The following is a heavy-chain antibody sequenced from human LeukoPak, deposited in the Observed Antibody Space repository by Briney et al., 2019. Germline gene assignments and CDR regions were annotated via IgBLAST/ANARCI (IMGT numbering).Heavy chain of an antibody. J-gene: IGHJ6*03. CDR3: ARPNSSGWYGSYYYYYMDV. D-gene: IGHD6-19*01. CDR1: GYTFTSYG. Sequence: GASVKVSCKASGYTFTSYGISWVRQAPGQGLEWMGWISAYNGNTNYAQKLQGRVTMTTDTSTSTAYMELRSLRSDDTAVYYCARPNSSGWYGSYYYYYMDVWGKGTTVTVSS. V-gene: IGHV1-18*01. CDR2: ISAYNGNT.